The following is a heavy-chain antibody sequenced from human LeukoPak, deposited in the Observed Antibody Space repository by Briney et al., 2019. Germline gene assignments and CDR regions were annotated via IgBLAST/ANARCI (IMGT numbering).Heavy chain of an antibody. J-gene: IGHJ4*02. Sequence: GGSLRLSCAASGFTFSDYYMSWIRQAPGKGLEWVSYISSSGSTIYYADSVKGRFTISRDNAKNSLYLQMNSLRAEDTAVYYCARHRDYYDSSGYYYVFDYWGQGTLVTVSS. CDR1: GFTFSDYY. D-gene: IGHD3-22*01. V-gene: IGHV3-11*01. CDR2: ISSSGSTI. CDR3: ARHRDYYDSSGYYYVFDY.